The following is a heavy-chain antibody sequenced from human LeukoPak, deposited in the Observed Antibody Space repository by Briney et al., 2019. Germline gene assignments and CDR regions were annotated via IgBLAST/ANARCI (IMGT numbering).Heavy chain of an antibody. CDR2: IYTSGST. CDR3: ARVVAARVLEYYFDY. Sequence: PSETLSLTCTVSGGSISSYYWSWIRQPAGKGLEWIGRIYTSGSTNYNPSLKSRVTISVDTSKNQFSLKLSSVTAADTAVYYCARVVAARVLEYYFDYWGQGTLVTVSS. CDR1: GGSISSYY. V-gene: IGHV4-4*07. D-gene: IGHD6-6*01. J-gene: IGHJ4*02.